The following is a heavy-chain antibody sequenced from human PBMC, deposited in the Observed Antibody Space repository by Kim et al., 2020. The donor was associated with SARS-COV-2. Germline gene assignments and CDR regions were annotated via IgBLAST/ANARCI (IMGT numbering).Heavy chain of an antibody. CDR2: INTNTGNP. D-gene: IGHD4-17*01. Sequence: ASVKVSCKASGYTFTSYAMNWVRQAPGQGLEWMGWINTNTGNPTYAQGFTGRFVFSLDTSVSTAYLQISSLKAEDTAVYYCARRPTPGPPHVAYYYYGMDVWGQGTTVTVSS. J-gene: IGHJ6*02. CDR1: GYTFTSYA. V-gene: IGHV7-4-1*02. CDR3: ARRPTPGPPHVAYYYYGMDV.